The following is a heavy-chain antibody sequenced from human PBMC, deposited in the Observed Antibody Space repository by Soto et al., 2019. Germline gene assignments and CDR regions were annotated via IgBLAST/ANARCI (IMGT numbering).Heavy chain of an antibody. V-gene: IGHV4-30-4*01. Sequence: QVPLQESGPGLVKTLQTLSLTCTVSGGSISNSDYFWGWSRQSPGKGLECIGYRSSSGNTYYNPSLKSRATLSVDTSNNQSSRRMTSVTVADTAVYYCATGSDVLAGGATFFDYWGQGTLVTVSS. CDR1: GGSISNSDYF. J-gene: IGHJ4*02. CDR2: RSSSGNT. D-gene: IGHD3-9*01. CDR3: ATGSDVLAGGATFFDY.